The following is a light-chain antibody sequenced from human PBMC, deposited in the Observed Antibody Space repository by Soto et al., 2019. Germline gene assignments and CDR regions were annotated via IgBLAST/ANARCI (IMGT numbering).Light chain of an antibody. J-gene: IGKJ5*01. CDR3: QQRSNWPPIT. Sequence: IVLTQSPATLSLSPGERATLSCRASQSVSSYLAWYQQKPGQAPRLLIYDASNRATGIPARFSGSGSGTXXXXXXXXXEPEDFAVYYCQQRSNWPPITFGQGTRLEIK. CDR1: QSVSSY. V-gene: IGKV3-11*01. CDR2: DAS.